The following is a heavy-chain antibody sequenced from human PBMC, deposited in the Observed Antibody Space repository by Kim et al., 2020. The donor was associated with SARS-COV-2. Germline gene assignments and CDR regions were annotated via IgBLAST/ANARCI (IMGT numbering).Heavy chain of an antibody. D-gene: IGHD3-10*01. CDR3: ARGARSGSIDY. V-gene: IGHV1-46*01. J-gene: IGHJ4*02. Sequence: SYAQHCQGRVTMTRDTSTSTVYMGLSSLRSEDTAVYYWARGARSGSIDYWGQGTLVTVSS.